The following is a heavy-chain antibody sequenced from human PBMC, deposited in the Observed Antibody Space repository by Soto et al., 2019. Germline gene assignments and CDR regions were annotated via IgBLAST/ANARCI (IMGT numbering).Heavy chain of an antibody. D-gene: IGHD3-22*01. CDR1: GGTFSRYS. V-gene: IGHV1-69*01. J-gene: IGHJ6*02. CDR3: ARPYEGGYSSNHHYYYALDV. Sequence: QVQLVQSGAEVKKPGSSVKVSCKISGGTFSRYSISWVRQAPGQGLEWMGGIVPIFGTRNYAKKLQDRVTITTDEPATTDHMELSNLRSEDTAVYYCARPYEGGYSSNHHYYYALDVWGQGTAVTVSS. CDR2: IVPIFGTR.